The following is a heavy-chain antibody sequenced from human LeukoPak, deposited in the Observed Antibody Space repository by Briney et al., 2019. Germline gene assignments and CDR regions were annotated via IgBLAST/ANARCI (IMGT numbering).Heavy chain of an antibody. CDR1: GYSISSDYY. J-gene: IGHJ4*02. Sequence: ASETLSLTCTVSGYSISSDYYWGWIRQPPGKGLEWIGSIYHSGSTFYNPSLNSRVTISVDTSKNQFSLKLSSVTAADTAVYYCARVYYDSSGYFTGEYYFDYWGQGTLVTVSS. D-gene: IGHD3-22*01. V-gene: IGHV4-38-2*02. CDR2: IYHSGST. CDR3: ARVYYDSSGYFTGEYYFDY.